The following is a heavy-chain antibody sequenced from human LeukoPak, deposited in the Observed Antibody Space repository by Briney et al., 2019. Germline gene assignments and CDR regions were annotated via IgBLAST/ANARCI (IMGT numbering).Heavy chain of an antibody. D-gene: IGHD3-3*01. J-gene: IGHJ4*02. CDR3: AKMWWSGYPQGVDY. CDR2: ISYDGSNK. V-gene: IGHV3-30*18. CDR1: GLTFSRYA. Sequence: PGRSLRLSCAASGLTFSRYAMHWVRQAPGKGLEWVALISYDGSNKYYVDSVKGRFTISRDNFKYTLYLQMNSLRAEDTAVYYCAKMWWSGYPQGVDYWGQGTLVTVSS.